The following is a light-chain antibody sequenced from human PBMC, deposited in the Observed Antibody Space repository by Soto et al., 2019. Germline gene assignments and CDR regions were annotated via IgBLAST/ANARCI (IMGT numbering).Light chain of an antibody. Sequence: TQAPSVSAAPGQKVTISCSGGASNIERNSVSWYQQFPGTAPKLLIYDNQKRPSGIPDRFSASKSGTSATLDITGLQTGDEADYYCAAWDTTLTAGVFGGGTKLTVL. J-gene: IGLJ2*01. CDR1: ASNIERNS. CDR3: AAWDTTLTAGV. V-gene: IGLV1-51*01. CDR2: DNQ.